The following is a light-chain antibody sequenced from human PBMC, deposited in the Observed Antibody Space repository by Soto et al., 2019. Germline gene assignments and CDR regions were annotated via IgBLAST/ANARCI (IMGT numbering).Light chain of an antibody. J-gene: IGKJ2*01. CDR3: QQYAGSPYT. Sequence: ENVLTQSPGTLSLSPGDRATLSCRAGQSVISSYLAWYQQKPGQAPRLLIYGESSRAAGVPDRFSCSGSVTDFTLTISRLEPEDFAVYYCQQYAGSPYTFGQGTKLEIK. CDR2: GES. V-gene: IGKV3-20*01. CDR1: QSVISSY.